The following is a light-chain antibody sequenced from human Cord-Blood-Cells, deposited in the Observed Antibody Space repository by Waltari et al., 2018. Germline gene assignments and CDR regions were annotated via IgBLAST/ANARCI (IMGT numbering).Light chain of an antibody. V-gene: IGKV3-11*01. CDR3: QQRSNWIT. CDR1: QSVSSY. J-gene: IGKJ5*01. Sequence: EIVLTQSPATLSLSPGERATLSCRASQSVSSYLAWYQQKPGQAPRLLIYDASNRATGIPARFRGSGSGTDFTLTISSLGPEDFAVYYCQQRSNWITFGQGTRLEIK. CDR2: DAS.